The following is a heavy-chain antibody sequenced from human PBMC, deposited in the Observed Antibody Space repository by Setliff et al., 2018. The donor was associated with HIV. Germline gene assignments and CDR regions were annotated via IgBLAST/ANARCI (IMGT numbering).Heavy chain of an antibody. V-gene: IGHV3-7*01. J-gene: IGHJ3*02. Sequence: SGGSLRLSCAASGLTFSSYWMSWVRQAPGKGLEWMANIKEDGSEKYYVDSVKGRFTISRDNTKNSLYLHLNSLRAEDTAVYYCARDAAAPAAIEGAFDIWGQGTMVTVSS. CDR1: GLTFSSYW. D-gene: IGHD2-2*02. CDR2: IKEDGSEK. CDR3: ARDAAAPAAIEGAFDI.